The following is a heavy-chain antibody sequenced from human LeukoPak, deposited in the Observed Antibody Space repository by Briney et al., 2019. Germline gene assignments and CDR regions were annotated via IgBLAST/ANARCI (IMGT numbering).Heavy chain of an antibody. D-gene: IGHD2-21*02. CDR1: GGTFSSYA. V-gene: IGHV1-69*13. Sequence: ASVKVSCKASGGTFSSYAISWVRQAPGQGLEWMGGIIPIFGTANYAQKSQGRVTITADESTSTAYMELSSLRSEDTAVYYCARSGDCYFGCDWFDPWGQGTLVTVSS. CDR2: IIPIFGTA. CDR3: ARSGDCYFGCDWFDP. J-gene: IGHJ5*02.